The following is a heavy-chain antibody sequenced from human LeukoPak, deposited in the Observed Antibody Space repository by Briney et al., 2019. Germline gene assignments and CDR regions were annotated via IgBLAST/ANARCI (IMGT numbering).Heavy chain of an antibody. CDR1: GYTFISYG. CDR2: ISPYTTKA. J-gene: IGHJ6*03. V-gene: IGHV1-18*01. D-gene: IGHD1-26*01. Sequence: ASVKVSCKASGYTFISYGITWVRQAPGQGLEWMGWISPYTTKANYVQKLQGRVTMTTDTSTSTAYMELRSLRSDDTAEYYCAGEGGVGPTAPPDYYSYQMDVWGKGTTVTVSS. CDR3: AGEGGVGPTAPPDYYSYQMDV.